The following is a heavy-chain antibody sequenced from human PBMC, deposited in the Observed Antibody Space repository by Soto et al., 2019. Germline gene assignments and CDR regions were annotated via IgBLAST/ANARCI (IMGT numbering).Heavy chain of an antibody. J-gene: IGHJ4*02. D-gene: IGHD5-12*01. V-gene: IGHV3-66*01. CDR1: GFTVSSNY. CDR2: IYSGGST. CDR3: ARDRGYSGYEAFDY. Sequence: EVQLVESGGGLVQPGGSLRLSCAASGFTVSSNYMSWVRQAPGKGLEWVSVIYSGGSTYYADSVKGRFTISRDNSKNTLYLQMNSLRAEDTAVYYCARDRGYSGYEAFDYWGQGTLVTVSS.